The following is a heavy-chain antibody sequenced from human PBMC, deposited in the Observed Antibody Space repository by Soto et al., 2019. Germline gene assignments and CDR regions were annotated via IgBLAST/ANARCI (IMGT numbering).Heavy chain of an antibody. V-gene: IGHV3-9*01. Sequence: SLRLSCAASGFTFDDYAMHWVRQAPGKGLEWVSGISWNSGSIGYADSVKGRFTISRDNAKNSLYLQMNSLRAEDTALYYCAKEIGGGYYYYYGMDVWGQGTTVTVSS. J-gene: IGHJ6*02. CDR3: AKEIGGGYYYYYGMDV. D-gene: IGHD3-16*01. CDR2: ISWNSGSI. CDR1: GFTFDDYA.